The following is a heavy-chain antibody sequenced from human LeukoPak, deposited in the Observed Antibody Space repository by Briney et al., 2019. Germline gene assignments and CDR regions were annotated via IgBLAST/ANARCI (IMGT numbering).Heavy chain of an antibody. Sequence: PSETLSLTCAVYGGSFSGYYWSWIRQPPGKGLEWIGSIYYSGSTYYNPSLKSRVTISVDTSKNQFSLKLSSVTAADTAVYYCASANARGISSGWYWFDPWGQGTLVTVSS. V-gene: IGHV4-34*01. CDR1: GGSFSGYY. CDR3: ASANARGISSGWYWFDP. CDR2: IYYSGST. J-gene: IGHJ5*02. D-gene: IGHD6-19*01.